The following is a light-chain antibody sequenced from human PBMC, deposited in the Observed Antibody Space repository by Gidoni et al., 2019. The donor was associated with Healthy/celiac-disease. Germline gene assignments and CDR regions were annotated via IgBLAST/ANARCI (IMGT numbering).Light chain of an antibody. Sequence: EIVMKQSPATLSVSPGERATLSCRASQSVSSNLAWYQQKPGQAPRLLIYGASTRATGIPARFSGSGSGTEFTLTISSLQSEDFAVYYCQQYNNWPPWTFXHXTKVEIK. CDR3: QQYNNWPPWT. J-gene: IGKJ1*01. V-gene: IGKV3-15*01. CDR2: GAS. CDR1: QSVSSN.